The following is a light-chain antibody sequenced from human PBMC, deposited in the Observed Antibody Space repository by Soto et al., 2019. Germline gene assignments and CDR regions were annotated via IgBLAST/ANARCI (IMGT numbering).Light chain of an antibody. J-gene: IGLJ1*01. V-gene: IGLV2-8*01. CDR2: EVT. CDR3: SSYTGGNPSYV. CDR1: SSDVGGYDY. Sequence: QSVLTQPPSASGSPRQSVTISCTGTSSDVGGYDYVSWYQQHPVKAPKLMIYEVTIRPSGASDRFSGSKSGNTASRTVSGLQAEDEADYYCSSYTGGNPSYVFGSGTKVTVL.